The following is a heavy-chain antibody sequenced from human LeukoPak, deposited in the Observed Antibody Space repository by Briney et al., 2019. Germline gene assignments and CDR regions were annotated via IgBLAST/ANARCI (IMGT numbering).Heavy chain of an antibody. CDR2: IYSGGST. CDR3: ASTSRLFGAHYAFDI. D-gene: IGHD3-10*01. J-gene: IGHJ3*02. Sequence: PGGSLRLSCAASGFTVSSNYMSWVRQAPGKGLEWVSVIYSGGSTYYADSVKGRFTISRDNSKNTLYLQMNSLRAEDTAVYYCASTSRLFGAHYAFDIWGQGTMVTVSS. CDR1: GFTVSSNY. V-gene: IGHV3-53*01.